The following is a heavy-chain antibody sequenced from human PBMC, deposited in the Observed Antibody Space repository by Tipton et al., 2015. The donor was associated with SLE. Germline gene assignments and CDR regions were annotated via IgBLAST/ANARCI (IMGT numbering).Heavy chain of an antibody. CDR2: ISGSDSHT. V-gene: IGHV3-23*01. Sequence: SLRLSCAASGFTFSSYGMSWVRQAPGKGLEWVSAISGSDSHTYYADSVKGRFTISRDNSKNTLYLQMNSLRAEDTAVYYCAKDLWATNYDFWSGYSQFDYWGQGTLVTVSS. D-gene: IGHD3-3*01. CDR1: GFTFSSYG. J-gene: IGHJ4*02. CDR3: AKDLWATNYDFWSGYSQFDY.